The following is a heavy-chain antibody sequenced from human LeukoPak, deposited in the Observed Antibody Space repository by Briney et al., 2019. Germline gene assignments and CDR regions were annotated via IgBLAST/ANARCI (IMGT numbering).Heavy chain of an antibody. CDR2: INPSSGGT. D-gene: IGHD3-3*01. V-gene: IGHV1-2*06. Sequence: GASVKVSCKASGYTFTGVYIHWVRQAPGQGLEWTGRIEWMGRINPSSGGTNYAQNFQGRVTMAWDTSISTAYLDLSRLTSYDTAVYYCRLFHTPIFDLWGRGTMITVSS. J-gene: IGHJ3*01. CDR1: GYTFTGVY. CDR3: RLFHTPIFDL.